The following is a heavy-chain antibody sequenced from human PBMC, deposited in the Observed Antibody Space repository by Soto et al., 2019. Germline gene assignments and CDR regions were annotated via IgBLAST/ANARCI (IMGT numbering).Heavy chain of an antibody. Sequence: SVKVSCKASGGTFSSYTISWVRQAPGQGLEWMGRIIPILGIANYAQKFQGRVTITADKSTSTAYMELSSLRSEDTAVYYCARGYSSGWYGPDVWGQGTTVTVSS. J-gene: IGHJ6*02. CDR3: ARGYSSGWYGPDV. V-gene: IGHV1-69*02. D-gene: IGHD6-19*01. CDR2: IIPILGIA. CDR1: GGTFSSYT.